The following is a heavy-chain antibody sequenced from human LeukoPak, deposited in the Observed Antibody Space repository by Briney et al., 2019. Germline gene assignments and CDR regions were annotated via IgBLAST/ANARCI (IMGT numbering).Heavy chain of an antibody. CDR2: MNPNSGNT. CDR1: GYTFTSYD. Sequence: ASVKVSCKASGYTFTSYDINWVRQATGQGLEWMGWMNPNSGNTGYAQKFQGRVTMTRNTSISTAYLELSSLRSEDTAVYYCARDRVGAPAFDYWGQGTLVTVSS. D-gene: IGHD1-26*01. CDR3: ARDRVGAPAFDY. J-gene: IGHJ4*02. V-gene: IGHV1-8*01.